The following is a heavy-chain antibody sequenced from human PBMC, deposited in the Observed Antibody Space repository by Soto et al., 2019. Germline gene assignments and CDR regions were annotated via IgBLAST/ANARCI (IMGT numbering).Heavy chain of an antibody. D-gene: IGHD2-15*01. CDR2: INAGNGNT. V-gene: IGHV1-3*01. CDR3: ARVPIHCSGGSCYSP. Sequence: ASVKVSCKASGYTFTSYAMHWVRQAPGQRLEWMGWINAGNGNTKYSQKFQGRVTITRDTSASTAYMELSSLRSEDTAVYYCARVPIHCSGGSCYSPWGQGTLVTAPQ. CDR1: GYTFTSYA. J-gene: IGHJ5*02.